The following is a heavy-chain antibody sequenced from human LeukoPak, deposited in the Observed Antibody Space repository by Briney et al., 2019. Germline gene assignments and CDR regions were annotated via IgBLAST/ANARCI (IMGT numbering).Heavy chain of an antibody. CDR2: ISSSSSFI. V-gene: IGHV3-11*06. D-gene: IGHD3-10*01. J-gene: IGHJ4*02. CDR1: GFTFSDYY. CDR3: AGDRMIRGVMVTGFDY. Sequence: GGSLRLSCAASGFTFSDYYMSWIRQAPGKGLEWVSYISSSSSFIYYADSVKGRFTISRDNAKNSLYLQMNSLRAEDTAVYYCAGDRMIRGVMVTGFDYWGQGTLVTVSS.